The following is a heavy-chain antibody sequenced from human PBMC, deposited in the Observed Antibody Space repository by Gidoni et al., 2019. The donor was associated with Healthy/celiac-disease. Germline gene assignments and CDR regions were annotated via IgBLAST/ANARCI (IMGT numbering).Heavy chain of an antibody. CDR2: ISYDGSNK. CDR3: ASKDSSSWYFY. J-gene: IGHJ4*02. D-gene: IGHD6-13*01. CDR1: GFTFSSYA. V-gene: IGHV3-30-3*01. Sequence: QVQLVESGGGVVQPGRSLRLSCAASGFTFSSYAMHWVRQAPGKGLEWVAVISYDGSNKYYADSVKGRFTISGDNSKNTLYLQMNSLRAEDTAVYYCASKDSSSWYFYWGQGTLVTVSS.